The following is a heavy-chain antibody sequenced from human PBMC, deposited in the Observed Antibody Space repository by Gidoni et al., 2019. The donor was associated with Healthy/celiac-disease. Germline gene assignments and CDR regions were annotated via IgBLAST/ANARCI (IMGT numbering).Heavy chain of an antibody. J-gene: IGHJ4*02. V-gene: IGHV3-23*01. CDR3: AKDLTVGAKDYFDY. CDR2: ISGSGGST. CDR1: GFPFSSYA. Sequence: EVQLLESGGGWVQPGGSLRLSCAASGFPFSSYARSWVRQAPGEGLEWVSAISGSGGSTYYADSVKGRFTISRDNSKNTLYLQMNSLRAEDTAVYYCAKDLTVGAKDYFDYWGQGTLVTVSS. D-gene: IGHD1-26*01.